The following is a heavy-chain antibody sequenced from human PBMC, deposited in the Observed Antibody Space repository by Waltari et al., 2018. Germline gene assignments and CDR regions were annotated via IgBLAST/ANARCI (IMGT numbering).Heavy chain of an antibody. D-gene: IGHD2-2*01. CDR1: GFTFSSYW. J-gene: IGHJ6*02. Sequence: EVQVVESGGGLVQPGGSLRLSCAASGFTFSSYWMSWVRQAPGKGLEWLANIKQVGSQTYYVDSVKGRFTISRDNAKNSLFLQMNSLRADDTAVYYCARLGYCSSANCFYGMDVWGQGTTVTVSS. CDR2: IKQVGSQT. V-gene: IGHV3-7*01. CDR3: ARLGYCSSANCFYGMDV.